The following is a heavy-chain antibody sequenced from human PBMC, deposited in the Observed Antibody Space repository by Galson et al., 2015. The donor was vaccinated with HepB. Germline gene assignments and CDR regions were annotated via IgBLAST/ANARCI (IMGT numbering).Heavy chain of an antibody. Sequence: SLRLSCAASGFTVSSNYMSWVRQAPGKGLEWVSVIYSGGSAYYADSVKGRFTISRDNSKNTLYLQMNSLRAEDTAVYYCAREEAMVFGMDVWGQGTTVTVSS. D-gene: IGHD5-18*01. CDR2: IYSGGSA. CDR1: GFTVSSNY. J-gene: IGHJ6*02. V-gene: IGHV3-66*01. CDR3: AREEAMVFGMDV.